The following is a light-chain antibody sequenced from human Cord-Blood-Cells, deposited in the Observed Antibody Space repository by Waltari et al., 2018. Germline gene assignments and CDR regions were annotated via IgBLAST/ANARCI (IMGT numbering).Light chain of an antibody. Sequence: DIVMTQSPLSLPVTPGEPASISCSSSQSLLHSNGYNYLDWYLQKPGQSPQLLIYLGSNRASGVPDRFSGSGSGTDFTLKISRVEAEDVGVYYCMQALQTPPLNTFGQGTKLEIK. V-gene: IGKV2-28*01. CDR1: QSLLHSNGYNY. CDR2: LGS. J-gene: IGKJ2*01. CDR3: MQALQTPPLNT.